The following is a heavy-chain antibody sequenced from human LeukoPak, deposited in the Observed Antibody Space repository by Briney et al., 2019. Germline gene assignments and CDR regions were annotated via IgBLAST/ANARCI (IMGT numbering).Heavy chain of an antibody. CDR1: GGSFSSYG. J-gene: IGHJ5*02. D-gene: IGHD3-10*01. CDR3: ARDKSYHYGSGIKALYNWFDP. V-gene: IGHV1-69*05. CDR2: LIPTIATA. Sequence: SVKVSCKASGGSFSSYGVSWVRQAPGQGLEWMGALIPTIATATYAQKFQGRVTLTTDESTTTAYMELSSLTSEDTAVYYCARDKSYHYGSGIKALYNWFDPWGQGTLATVSS.